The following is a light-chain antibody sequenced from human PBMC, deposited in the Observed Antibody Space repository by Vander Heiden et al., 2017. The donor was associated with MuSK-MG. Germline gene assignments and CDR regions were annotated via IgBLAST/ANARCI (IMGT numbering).Light chain of an antibody. CDR3: QQYDSLPPLT. CDR2: DIS. Sequence: DIQMTQSPSSLSASVGDRVSITCQASHDISRYLNWYQQKLGKAPKLLIYDISILQSGVPSRFSGSASGTNFTFTINNLQPEDAATYYCQQYDSLPPLTFGGGTKVEIK. CDR1: HDISRY. J-gene: IGKJ4*01. V-gene: IGKV1-33*01.